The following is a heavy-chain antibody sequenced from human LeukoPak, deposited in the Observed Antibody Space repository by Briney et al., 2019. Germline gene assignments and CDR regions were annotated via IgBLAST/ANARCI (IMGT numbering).Heavy chain of an antibody. D-gene: IGHD3-10*02. CDR2: IYTSGST. CDR3: ARHVRSDHFDY. Sequence: SETLSLTCTVSGGSISSSSYYWSWIRQPPGKGLEWIGYIYTSGSTNYNPSLKSRVTISVDTSKNQFSLKLSSVTAADTAVYYCARHVRSDHFDYWGQGTLVTVSS. V-gene: IGHV4-61*05. J-gene: IGHJ4*02. CDR1: GGSISSSSYY.